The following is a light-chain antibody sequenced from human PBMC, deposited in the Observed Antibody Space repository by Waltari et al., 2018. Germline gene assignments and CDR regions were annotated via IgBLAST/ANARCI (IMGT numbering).Light chain of an antibody. CDR2: SVS. V-gene: IGKV1-33*01. CDR1: QDTGDS. CDR3: QQYRSLPLT. Sequence: IQLPKTQSSLSALVGDRSTITCQASQDTGDSLNWFQHKPGTPPELLIYSVSRLDYGVPSRFTGSRSGTNYSFSITNLQPDDIATYFCQQYRSLPLTFGQGTK. J-gene: IGKJ2*01.